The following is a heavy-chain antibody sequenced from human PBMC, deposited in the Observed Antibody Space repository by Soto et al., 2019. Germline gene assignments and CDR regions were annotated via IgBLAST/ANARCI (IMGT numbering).Heavy chain of an antibody. CDR3: ARVSGSYYRDACGI. V-gene: IGHV1-18*04. CDR2: ISAYNGNT. D-gene: IGHD1-26*01. Sequence: GASVKVSCKASGYTFTSYGISWVRQAPGQGLEWMGWISAYNGNTNYAQKLQGRVTMTTDTSTSTAYMELRSLRSDDTAVYYCARVSGSYYRDACGICRQGTMFTASS. CDR1: GYTFTSYG. J-gene: IGHJ3*02.